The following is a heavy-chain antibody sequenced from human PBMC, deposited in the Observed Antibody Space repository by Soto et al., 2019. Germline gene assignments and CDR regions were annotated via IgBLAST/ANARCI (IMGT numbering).Heavy chain of an antibody. J-gene: IGHJ6*02. D-gene: IGHD6-13*01. Sequence: RLLYGDWEIAFRGNWVIWVRHAAGKGLVWVSRINSDGSSTSYADSVKGRFTISRDNAKNTLYLQMNSLRAADTAVYYCARGDSSSWYPPLFGYHYGMDVWGQGTTVTVYS. V-gene: IGHV3-74*01. CDR2: INSDGSST. CDR1: EIAFRGNW. CDR3: ARGDSSSWYPPLFGYHYGMDV.